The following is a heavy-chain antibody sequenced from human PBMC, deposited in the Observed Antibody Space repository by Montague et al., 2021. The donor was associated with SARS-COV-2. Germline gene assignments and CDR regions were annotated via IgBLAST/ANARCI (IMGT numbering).Heavy chain of an antibody. Sequence: SLRLSCAASGFPFSAYWMSWVRQAPGKGLEWVANIKQDGSERYYVDSVKDRFTISRDNAKKSLYLQMNSLRAEDTAVYYCARDGLTTVTTYYFDHWGQGTLVTVSS. V-gene: IGHV3-7*01. CDR1: GFPFSAYW. D-gene: IGHD4-17*01. J-gene: IGHJ4*02. CDR3: ARDGLTTVTTYYFDH. CDR2: IKQDGSER.